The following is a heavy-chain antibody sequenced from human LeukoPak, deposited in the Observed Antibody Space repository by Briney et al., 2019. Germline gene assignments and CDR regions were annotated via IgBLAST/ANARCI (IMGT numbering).Heavy chain of an antibody. CDR3: ARHGGSYYFDY. D-gene: IGHD1-26*01. Sequence: PSETLSLTCTVSGGSINNRSSYWGWIRQPPGKGLEWIGSTYYSGSTSQNPSLKSRVTIFVDTSKNQFSLNLSSVTAADTAVYYCARHGGSYYFDYWGQGTLVTVSS. V-gene: IGHV4-39*01. CDR2: TYYSGST. CDR1: GGSINNRSSY. J-gene: IGHJ4*02.